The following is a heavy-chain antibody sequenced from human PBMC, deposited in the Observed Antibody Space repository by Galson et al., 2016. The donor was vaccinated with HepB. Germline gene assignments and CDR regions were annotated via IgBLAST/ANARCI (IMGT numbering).Heavy chain of an antibody. V-gene: IGHV3-33*01. D-gene: IGHD5-24*01. J-gene: IGHJ4*02. CDR1: GFIFSNFG. Sequence: SLRLSCAASGFIFSNFGFHWVRQAPGKGLEWVAVMLSDADNKYYAESVKGRFTISRDNSKNTLYLQMNSLRAEDTAVYYCAREIKGRWYHFDHWGQGALVTVSS. CDR3: AREIKGRWYHFDH. CDR2: MLSDADNK.